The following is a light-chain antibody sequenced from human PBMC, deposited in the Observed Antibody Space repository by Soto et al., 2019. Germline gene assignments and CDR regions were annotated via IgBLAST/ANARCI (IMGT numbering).Light chain of an antibody. Sequence: QSVLTQPPSVSAAPGQRVTISCSGNNSNVGNNFVSWYQQFPGTAPKLLIYSNNQRPSGVPDRFSGSKSGTSASLAISGLQSEDEADYYCAAWDDSLNGHVVFGGGTKVTVL. CDR1: NSNVGNNF. J-gene: IGLJ2*01. CDR2: SNN. CDR3: AAWDDSLNGHVV. V-gene: IGLV1-44*01.